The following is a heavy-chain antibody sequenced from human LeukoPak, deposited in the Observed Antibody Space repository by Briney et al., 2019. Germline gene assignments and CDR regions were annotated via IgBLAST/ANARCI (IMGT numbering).Heavy chain of an antibody. CDR2: INHSGNT. D-gene: IGHD2-15*01. V-gene: IGHV4-34*01. J-gene: IGHJ2*01. CDR3: AGGYLFGSYWYFDL. Sequence: PSETLSLTCAVYGGSFSGYYWGWIRQPPGKGLEWIGEINHSGNTNYNPSLKSRVTISVDTSKDQFSLKLSSVTAADTAVFFCAGGYLFGSYWYFDLWGRGTLVTVSS. CDR1: GGSFSGYY.